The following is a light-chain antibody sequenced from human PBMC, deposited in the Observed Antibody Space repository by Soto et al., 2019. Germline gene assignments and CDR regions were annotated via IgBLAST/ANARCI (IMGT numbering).Light chain of an antibody. CDR2: GAS. Sequence: EIVLTQSPGTLSLSPGERATLSCRASQSVSSNYLAWYQQKRGQAPRLLIYGASSRAPGIPTRFSGSGSGTDFTLTISRLEPEEFAVYYCQQYDTSPRTFGQGTKVEI. V-gene: IGKV3-20*01. CDR1: QSVSSNY. J-gene: IGKJ1*01. CDR3: QQYDTSPRT.